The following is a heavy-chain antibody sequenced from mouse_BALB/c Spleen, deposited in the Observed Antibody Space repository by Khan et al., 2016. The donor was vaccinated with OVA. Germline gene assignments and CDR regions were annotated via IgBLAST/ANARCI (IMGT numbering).Heavy chain of an antibody. J-gene: IGHJ4*01. Sequence: LVESGPELKKPGETVKISCKASGYTFTNYGMNWVKKAPGKGLKWMGWINTNTGEPTYGEEFKGRFAFSLDTSASTAYLQINNLKTDDTATYVCARSRWLLPSMDYWGQGTSVTVAS. CDR3: ARSRWLLPSMDY. CDR1: GYTFTNYG. V-gene: IGHV9-3*02. D-gene: IGHD2-3*01. CDR2: INTNTGEP.